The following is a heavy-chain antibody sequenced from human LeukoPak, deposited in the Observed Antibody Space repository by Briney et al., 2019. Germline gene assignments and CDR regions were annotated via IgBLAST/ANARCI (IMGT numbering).Heavy chain of an antibody. CDR1: GGTFSSYA. CDR2: IIPIFGTA. J-gene: IGHJ3*02. CDR3: ARDQGSRGYGLAFDI. Sequence: GASVKVSCKASGGTFSSYAISWVRQAPGQGLGWMGGIIPIFGTANYAQKFQGRVTITADESTSTAYMELSSLRSEDTAVYYCARDQGSRGYGLAFDIWGQGTMVTVSS. V-gene: IGHV1-69*13. D-gene: IGHD5-12*01.